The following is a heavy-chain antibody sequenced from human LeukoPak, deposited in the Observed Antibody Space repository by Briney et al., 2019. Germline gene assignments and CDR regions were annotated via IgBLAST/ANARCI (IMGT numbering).Heavy chain of an antibody. D-gene: IGHD2-15*01. Sequence: GGSLRLSCVASGFTFSSYAMSWVRQAPGKGLEWVSAISGSGGSTYYADCVKGRFTISRDNSKNTLYLQMNSLRAEDTAVYYCAKGGRAAHYFDYWGQGTLVTVSS. J-gene: IGHJ4*02. V-gene: IGHV3-23*01. CDR3: AKGGRAAHYFDY. CDR2: ISGSGGST. CDR1: GFTFSSYA.